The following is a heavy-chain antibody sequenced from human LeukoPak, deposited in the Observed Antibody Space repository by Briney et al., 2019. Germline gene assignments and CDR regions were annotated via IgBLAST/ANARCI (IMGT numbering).Heavy chain of an antibody. Sequence: PGGSLRLSCAASGFTFDDYAMHWVRQAPGKGLEWVSGISWNSGSIGYADSVKSRFTISRDNAKNSLYLQMNSLRAEDTAVYYCARARDYCSSTSCYIYFDYWGQGTLVTVSS. J-gene: IGHJ4*02. D-gene: IGHD2-2*02. CDR3: ARARDYCSSTSCYIYFDY. CDR2: ISWNSGSI. CDR1: GFTFDDYA. V-gene: IGHV3-9*01.